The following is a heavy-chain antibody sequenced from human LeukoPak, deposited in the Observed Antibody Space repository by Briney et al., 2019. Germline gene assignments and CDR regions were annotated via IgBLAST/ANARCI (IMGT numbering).Heavy chain of an antibody. V-gene: IGHV3-48*03. CDR1: GFTFSCYE. Sequence: QSGGSLRLSCAASGFTFSCYEMSWVRQAPGKGLEWVSYIRSSGSTIYYADSVKGRFTISRDNAKNSLYLQMNSLRAEDTAVYCCARWGRPYYYDSSGYWSDYWGQGTLVTVSS. D-gene: IGHD3-22*01. CDR2: IRSSGSTI. J-gene: IGHJ4*02. CDR3: ARWGRPYYYDSSGYWSDY.